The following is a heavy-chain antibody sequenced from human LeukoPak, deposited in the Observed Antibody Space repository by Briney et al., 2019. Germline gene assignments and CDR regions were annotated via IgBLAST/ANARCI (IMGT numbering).Heavy chain of an antibody. Sequence: GASVKVSCKASGYTFTSYDINWVRQAPGQGLEWMGWMNPNSGNTGYAQKFQGRVTMTRNTSISTAYMELSSLRSEDTAVYYCARAYSGSPSAFDIWGQGTMVTVSS. CDR2: MNPNSGNT. CDR1: GYTFTSYD. V-gene: IGHV1-8*01. J-gene: IGHJ3*02. CDR3: ARAYSGSPSAFDI. D-gene: IGHD1-26*01.